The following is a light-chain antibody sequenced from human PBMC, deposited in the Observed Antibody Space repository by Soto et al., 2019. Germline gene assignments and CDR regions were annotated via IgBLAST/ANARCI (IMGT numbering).Light chain of an antibody. Sequence: EIFLTQSPATLSLSQGEIATLSWRASQSVSSYLAWYQQKPGQAPRLLIYDASNRATGIPARFSGSGSGTDFTLTISSLEPEDFAVYYCQQRSHWPRTFGQGTKVDIK. CDR2: DAS. J-gene: IGKJ1*01. CDR1: QSVSSY. CDR3: QQRSHWPRT. V-gene: IGKV3-11*01.